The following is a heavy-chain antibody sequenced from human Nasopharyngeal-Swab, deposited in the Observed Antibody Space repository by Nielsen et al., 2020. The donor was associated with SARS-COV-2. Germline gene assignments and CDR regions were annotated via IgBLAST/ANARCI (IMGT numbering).Heavy chain of an antibody. CDR1: GFTFSSYA. CDR2: ISGSGGST. V-gene: IGHV3-23*01. J-gene: IGHJ4*02. CDR3: AKSRVWFGELIRYFDY. Sequence: GESLKISCAASGFTFSSYAMSWVRQAPGKGLEWVSAISGSGGSTYYADSVKGRFTISRDKSKNTLYLQMNSLRAEDTAVYYCAKSRVWFGELIRYFDYWGQGTLVTVSS. D-gene: IGHD3-10*01.